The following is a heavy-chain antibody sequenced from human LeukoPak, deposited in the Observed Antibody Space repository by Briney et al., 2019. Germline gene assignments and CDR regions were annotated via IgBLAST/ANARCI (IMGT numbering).Heavy chain of an antibody. CDR1: GFTFSSYA. V-gene: IGHV3-30-3*01. CDR2: ISYDGSNK. J-gene: IGHJ4*02. D-gene: IGHD3-10*01. Sequence: GGSLRLSCAASGFTFSSYAMHWVRQAPGKGLEWVAVISYDGSNKYYADSVKGRFTISRDNSKNTLYLQMNSLRAEDTAVYYCARDRAAGYYFDYWGQGTLVTVSP. CDR3: ARDRAAGYYFDY.